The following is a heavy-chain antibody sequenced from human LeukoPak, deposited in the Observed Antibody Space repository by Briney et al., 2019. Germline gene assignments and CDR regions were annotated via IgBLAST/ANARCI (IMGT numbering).Heavy chain of an antibody. CDR2: ISSSGSTI. CDR3: ARDYGTTISYYYGMDV. D-gene: IGHD3-3*01. J-gene: IGHJ6*02. Sequence: SGGSLRLSCAASGFTFSDYYMSWIRQAPGKGLEWVSYISSSGSTIYYADSVKGRFTTSRDNAKNSLYLQMNSLRAEDTAVYYCARDYGTTISYYYGMDVWGQGTTVTVSS. V-gene: IGHV3-11*01. CDR1: GFTFSDYY.